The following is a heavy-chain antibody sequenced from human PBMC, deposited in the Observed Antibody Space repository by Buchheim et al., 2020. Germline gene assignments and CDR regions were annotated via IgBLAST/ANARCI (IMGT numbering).Heavy chain of an antibody. CDR3: ARGGRQYDYWSGLFYYYGMDV. V-gene: IGHV4-34*01. Sequence: QVQLQQWGAGLLKPSETLSLTCAVYGGSFSGYYWSWIRQPPGKGLEWIGEINHSGSTNYNPSLKSRVTISVDTSKNQFSLTVGTVTAADTAVYYCARGGRQYDYWSGLFYYYGMDVWGQGTT. J-gene: IGHJ6*02. D-gene: IGHD3-3*01. CDR1: GGSFSGYY. CDR2: INHSGST.